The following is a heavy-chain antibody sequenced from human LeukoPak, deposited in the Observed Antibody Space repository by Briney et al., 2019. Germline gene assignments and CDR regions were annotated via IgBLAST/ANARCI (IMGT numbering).Heavy chain of an antibody. Sequence: PGGSLRLSCAASGFTFSSYAMHWVRQAPGKGLEWVAVISYDGSNKYYADSVKGRFTISRDNSKNTLYLQMNSLRAEDTAVYYSSSTTYYYYYMDVWGKGTTVTVSS. CDR2: ISYDGSNK. D-gene: IGHD6-6*01. J-gene: IGHJ6*03. CDR1: GFTFSSYA. V-gene: IGHV3-30-3*01. CDR3: SSTTYYYYYMDV.